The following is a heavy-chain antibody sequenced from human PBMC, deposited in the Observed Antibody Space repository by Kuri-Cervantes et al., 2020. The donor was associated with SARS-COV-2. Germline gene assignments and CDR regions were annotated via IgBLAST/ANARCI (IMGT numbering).Heavy chain of an antibody. Sequence: GGSLRLSCKGSGYSFTSYWIGWVRQMPGKGLEWMGIIYPGDSDTRYSPSFQGQVTISADKSISTAYLQWSSLKASDTAMYYCATGLVVPAAMRDYWGQGTRVTVSS. D-gene: IGHD2-2*01. CDR1: GYSFTSYW. V-gene: IGHV5-51*01. CDR2: IYPGDSDT. CDR3: ATGLVVPAAMRDY. J-gene: IGHJ4*02.